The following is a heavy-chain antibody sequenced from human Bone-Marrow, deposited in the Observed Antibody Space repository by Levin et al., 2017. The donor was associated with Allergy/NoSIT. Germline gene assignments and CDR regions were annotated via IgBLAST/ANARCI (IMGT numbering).Heavy chain of an antibody. CDR3: ARDAYSGTYPVGDY. CDR2: INPSNAKT. CDR1: GYIFPTYA. Sequence: RASVKVSCKASGYIFPTYAISWVRQAPGQGLEWMGWINPSNAKTKYSQKFQGRVTMTTDTSTSTAYMELRSLGSDDTALYYCARDAYSGTYPVGDYWGQGTLVTVSS. V-gene: IGHV1-18*01. D-gene: IGHD1-26*01. J-gene: IGHJ4*02.